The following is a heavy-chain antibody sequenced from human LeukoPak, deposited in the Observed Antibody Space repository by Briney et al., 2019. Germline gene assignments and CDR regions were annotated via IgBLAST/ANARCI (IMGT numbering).Heavy chain of an antibody. CDR3: ARGVVYYDSSGHGDY. Sequence: PSETLSLTCTVSGGSISSYYWSWIRQPPGKGLEWIGYIYYSGSTDYNPSLKSRVTISVDTSKNQFSLKLSSVTAADTAVYYCARGVVYYDSSGHGDYWGQGTLVTVSS. CDR2: IYYSGST. D-gene: IGHD3-22*01. V-gene: IGHV4-59*01. J-gene: IGHJ4*02. CDR1: GGSISSYY.